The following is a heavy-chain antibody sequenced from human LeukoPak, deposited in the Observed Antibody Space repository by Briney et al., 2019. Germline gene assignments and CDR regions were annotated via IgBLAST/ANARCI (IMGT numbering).Heavy chain of an antibody. CDR3: ARLYSSSLGRVFDY. CDR2: IYNSGST. CDR1: GGSITSYY. J-gene: IGHJ4*02. D-gene: IGHD4-11*01. V-gene: IGHV4-59*01. Sequence: ETLSLTCTVSGGSITSYYWSWIRQPPGKGLEWIGYIYNSGSTNYNPSLKSRVSISVDTSKNQFSLKLSSVTAADTAVYYCARLYSSSLGRVFDYWGQGTLVTVSS.